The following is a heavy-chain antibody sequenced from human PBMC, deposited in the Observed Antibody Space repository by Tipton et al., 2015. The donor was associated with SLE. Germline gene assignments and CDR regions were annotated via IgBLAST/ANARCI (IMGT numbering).Heavy chain of an antibody. V-gene: IGHV1-2*02. Sequence: QSGPEVKKPGASVKVSCKASGYTFTSYDINWVRQAPGQGLEWMGWINPNSGGPNYAQVFQGRVTMTRDTSISTAYMVLCRLRSDGAVVYYCARASGVVTPNSCYYSIDVWGQVAPVTVSS. CDR3: ARASGVVTPNSCYYSIDV. CDR1: GYTFTSYD. D-gene: IGHD4-23*01. J-gene: IGHJ6*02. CDR2: INPNSGGP.